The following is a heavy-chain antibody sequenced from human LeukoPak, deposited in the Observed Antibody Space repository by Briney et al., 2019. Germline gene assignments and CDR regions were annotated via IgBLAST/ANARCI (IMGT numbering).Heavy chain of an antibody. D-gene: IGHD6-19*01. V-gene: IGHV4-59*01. CDR2: IYYSGST. CDR1: GGSISSYY. Sequence: SETLSLTCTVSGGSISSYYWSWIRQPPGKGLEWIGYIYYSGSTNYNPSLKSRVTISVDTSKNQFSLKLSSVTAADTAVYYCARDSGEYSSGWYFGYYYMDVWGKGTTVTVSS. CDR3: ARDSGEYSSGWYFGYYYMDV. J-gene: IGHJ6*03.